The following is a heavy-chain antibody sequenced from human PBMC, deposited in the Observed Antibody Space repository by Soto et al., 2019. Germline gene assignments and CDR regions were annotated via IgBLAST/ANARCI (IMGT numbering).Heavy chain of an antibody. CDR1: GDSVSSISAA. J-gene: IGHJ6*02. D-gene: IGHD7-27*01. Sequence: PSRTLSLTCAISGDSVSSISAAWTWIRQSPSRGLEWLGRTYYRSEWYNDYAVSVKSRITIKPDTSRNQFSLQLTSVTPEDTAVYYCAREAWATLTDVYSYGTEVWGQGTAVTVSS. V-gene: IGHV6-1*01. CDR2: TYYRSEWYN. CDR3: AREAWATLTDVYSYGTEV.